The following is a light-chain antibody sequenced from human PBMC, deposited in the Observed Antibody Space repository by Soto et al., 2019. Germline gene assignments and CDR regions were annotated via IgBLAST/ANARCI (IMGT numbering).Light chain of an antibody. V-gene: IGKV3-20*01. CDR1: QSFTTSQ. CDR2: GAC. J-gene: IGKJ1*01. CDR3: QQYASSPRT. Sequence: EIVLTQSPGKMSLSQGERATLFCRASQSFTTSQLAWYQHRPGQAPRVLIFGACRRATGIPDTFSGSGSGTDFTLTISRLEPEDSAVYYCQQYASSPRTFGQGTKVDIK.